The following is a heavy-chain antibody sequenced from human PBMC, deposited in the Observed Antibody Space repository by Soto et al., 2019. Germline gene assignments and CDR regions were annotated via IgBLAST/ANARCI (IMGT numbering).Heavy chain of an antibody. J-gene: IGHJ5*02. V-gene: IGHV1-18*01. CDR3: ARVIPGGEEWVDP. Sequence: GASVKVSCKTSGYTFTNCGVTWVRQAPGQGLEWMGWISAYTDDPNYAQKFQGRVTMTIDTSTSTAYMDLRSLTSDDTAVYYCARVIPGGEEWVDPWGQGTLVTVS. D-gene: IGHD2-2*01. CDR2: ISAYTDDP. CDR1: GYTFTNCG.